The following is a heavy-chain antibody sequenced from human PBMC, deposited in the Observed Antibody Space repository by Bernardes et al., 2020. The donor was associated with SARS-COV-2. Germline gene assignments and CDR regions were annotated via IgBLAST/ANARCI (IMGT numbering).Heavy chain of an antibody. V-gene: IGHV4-59*01. J-gene: IGHJ6*01. CDR2: IYYSGST. Sequence: SETLSLTCTVSGGSISSYYWSWIRQPPGKGLEWIGYIYYSGSTNYNPSLKSRVTISVDTSKNQFSLKLSSVTAADTAVYYCARDQFPANRDYDFCSGSNYYY. D-gene: IGHD3-3*01. CDR3: ARDQFPANRDYDFCSGSNYYY. CDR1: GGSISSYY.